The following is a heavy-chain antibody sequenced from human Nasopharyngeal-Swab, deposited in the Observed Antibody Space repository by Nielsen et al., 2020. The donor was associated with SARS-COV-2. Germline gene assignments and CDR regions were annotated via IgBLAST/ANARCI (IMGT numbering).Heavy chain of an antibody. CDR1: GFTFSSYG. CDR2: IWYDGSNK. CDR3: ARDEDTRGADY. J-gene: IGHJ4*02. V-gene: IGHV3-33*01. Sequence: GGSLRLSCAASGFTFSSYGMHWVRQAPGKGLEWVAVIWYDGSNKYYADSVKGRFTISRDNSKNTLYLQMNSLRAEDTAVYYCARDEDTRGADYWGQGTLVTVSS. D-gene: IGHD3-16*01.